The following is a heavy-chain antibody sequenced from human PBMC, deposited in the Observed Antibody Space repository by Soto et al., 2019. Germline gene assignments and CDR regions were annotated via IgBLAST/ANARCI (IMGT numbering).Heavy chain of an antibody. J-gene: IGHJ4*02. CDR2: INSDGSRT. V-gene: IGHV3-74*01. CDR1: GFTFSSYW. D-gene: IGHD3-22*01. CDR3: ARGDGDYYDGNGYLGRH. Sequence: EVQLVESGGDIVQPGGSLRLSCAASGFTFSSYWMHWVRQAPGEGLVWVSRINSDGSRTSYADSAKGRFTISRDNAKNTVYLQMNSLRAEDTAVYYCARGDGDYYDGNGYLGRHWGQGTLVTVSS.